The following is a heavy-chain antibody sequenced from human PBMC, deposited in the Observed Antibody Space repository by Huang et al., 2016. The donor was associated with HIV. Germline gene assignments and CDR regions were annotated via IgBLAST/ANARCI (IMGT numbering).Heavy chain of an antibody. Sequence: QVQLHQWGAGLLKPSETLSLTCAVYGGSLSGDYWSWIRQPPGKGLEWIGESNHCGITNSNPSLTSRVSVSVDMSKNQFSLKLSSVIAADTAMYYCARNYDSSGYDAFDIWGQGTMVIVSS. CDR1: GGSLSGDY. CDR3: ARNYDSSGYDAFDI. CDR2: SNHCGIT. V-gene: IGHV4-34*01. J-gene: IGHJ3*02. D-gene: IGHD3-22*01.